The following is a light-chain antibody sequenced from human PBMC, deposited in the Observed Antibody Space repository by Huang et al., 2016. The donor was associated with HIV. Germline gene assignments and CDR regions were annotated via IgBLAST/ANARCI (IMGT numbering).Light chain of an antibody. V-gene: IGKV1-5*03. CDR1: QSISSW. J-gene: IGKJ3*01. CDR2: KAS. CDR3: QQYNSYPFT. Sequence: DIQMTQSPSTLSASVGDRVTITCRASQSISSWLAWDQQKPGKAPKLLIYKASSLKSGVPSRFSGSESGTEFTLTISSLQPDDFATYYCQQYNSYPFTFGPGTKVDIK.